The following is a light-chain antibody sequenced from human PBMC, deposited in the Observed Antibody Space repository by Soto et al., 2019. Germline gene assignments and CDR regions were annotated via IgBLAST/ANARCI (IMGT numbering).Light chain of an antibody. Sequence: DIQMTQSPSTLSASVGDGVTITCRASQSFSSWLAWYQQKPGKAPKLLIYKASNLESGVPSRFSGSGSGTEFTLTISSLQPDDFATYYCQQYDSSPWTFGQGTKVEIK. CDR1: QSFSSW. J-gene: IGKJ1*01. CDR3: QQYDSSPWT. V-gene: IGKV1-5*03. CDR2: KAS.